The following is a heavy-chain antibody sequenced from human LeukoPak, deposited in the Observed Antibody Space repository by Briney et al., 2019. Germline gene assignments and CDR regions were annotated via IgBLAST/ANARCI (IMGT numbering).Heavy chain of an antibody. V-gene: IGHV3-30-3*01. CDR2: ISYDGSNK. Sequence: GRSLRLSCAASGFTFSSYAMHWVRQAPGKGLEWVAVISYDGSNKYYADSVKGRFTISRDNSKNTLYLQMNSLRAEDTAVYYCARDRDDWGQGTLVTVSS. CDR1: GFTFSSYA. J-gene: IGHJ4*02. CDR3: ARDRDD.